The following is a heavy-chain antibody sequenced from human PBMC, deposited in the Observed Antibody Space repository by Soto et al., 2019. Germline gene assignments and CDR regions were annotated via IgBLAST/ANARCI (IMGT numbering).Heavy chain of an antibody. Sequence: PSETLSLTCTVSGTSISSYYWSWIRQPPGKGLEWVANIHYSGTTNYNPSLASRVTLSVDTSKNQFSLKMTSVTAADRAMYFCARYNSYAIDYWGRGTLVTVSS. CDR3: ARYNSYAIDY. CDR1: GTSISSYY. D-gene: IGHD2-8*01. V-gene: IGHV4-59*01. CDR2: IHYSGTT. J-gene: IGHJ4*02.